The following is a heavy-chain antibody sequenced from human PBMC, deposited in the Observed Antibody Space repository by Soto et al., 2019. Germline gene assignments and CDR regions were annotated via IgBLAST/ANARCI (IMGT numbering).Heavy chain of an antibody. D-gene: IGHD5-12*01. V-gene: IGHV3-23*01. CDR3: AKVVLSRPRWLQCLDI. Sequence: EVQLLECGGGLVQPGGSLRLSCAASGFTFSSYAMSRVRQAPGKGLEWVSAISGSGGSTYYADSVKGRFTISRDNSKNTLYLQMNSLRAEDTAVYYCAKVVLSRPRWLQCLDIWGQGTMVTVSS. J-gene: IGHJ3*02. CDR1: GFTFSSYA. CDR2: ISGSGGST.